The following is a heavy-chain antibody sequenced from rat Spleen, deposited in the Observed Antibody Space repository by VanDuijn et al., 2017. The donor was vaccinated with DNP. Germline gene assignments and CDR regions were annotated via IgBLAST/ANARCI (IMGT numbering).Heavy chain of an antibody. CDR2: ILYDGGRT. Sequence: EVQLVESGGDLVQPGRSMTLSCAASGFTFSNYDMAWVRQAPKKGLEWVATILYDGGRTYYRNSVKGRFTISRDNAKSTLYLQMDSLRSEDTATYYCTTFEGRDAWGQGTSVTVSS. V-gene: IGHV5S10*01. CDR1: GFTFSNYD. D-gene: IGHD1-11*01. CDR3: TTFEGRDA. J-gene: IGHJ4*01.